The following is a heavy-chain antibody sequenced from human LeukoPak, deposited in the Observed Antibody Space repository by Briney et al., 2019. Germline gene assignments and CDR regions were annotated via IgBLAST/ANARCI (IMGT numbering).Heavy chain of an antibody. CDR3: ARGGRRITMSLGAFDI. D-gene: IGHD3-22*01. CDR1: GGSISSGDYY. V-gene: IGHV4-30-4*01. CDR2: IYYSGST. Sequence: TSETLSLTCTVSGGSISSGDYYWSWIRQPPGKGLEWIGYIYYSGSTYYNPSLKSRVTISVDTSKNQFSLKLSSVTAADTAVYYCARGGRRITMSLGAFDIWGQGTMVTVSS. J-gene: IGHJ3*02.